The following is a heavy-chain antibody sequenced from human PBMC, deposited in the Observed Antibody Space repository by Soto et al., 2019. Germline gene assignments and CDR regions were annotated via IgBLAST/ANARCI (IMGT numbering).Heavy chain of an antibody. CDR2: IIPMFGAV. V-gene: IGHV1-69*13. Sequence: SVKVFCKASGGTLSDYAISWVRQAPGQWLEWMGGIIPMFGAVNYAQRFQGRVTITADEATSTAYVELSSLRSEDTAVYYCARERGSGSFKKVPYYSSGVDVWG. D-gene: IGHD3-10*01. J-gene: IGHJ6*02. CDR1: GGTLSDYA. CDR3: ARERGSGSFKKVPYYSSGVDV.